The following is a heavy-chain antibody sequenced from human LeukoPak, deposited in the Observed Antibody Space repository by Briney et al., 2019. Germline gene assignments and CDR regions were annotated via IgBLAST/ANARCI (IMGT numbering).Heavy chain of an antibody. D-gene: IGHD3-10*01. CDR1: GYTFTSYG. V-gene: IGHV1-18*01. CDR2: ISGYNGNT. CDR3: ARDWDYGSGIYGFDY. J-gene: IGHJ4*02. Sequence: GASVKVSCKASGYTFTSYGISWVRQAPGQGLEWMGWISGYNGNTNYTQKLQGRVSMTRDTSTSTAYMELRSLRSDDTAVYYCARDWDYGSGIYGFDYWGQGTLVTASS.